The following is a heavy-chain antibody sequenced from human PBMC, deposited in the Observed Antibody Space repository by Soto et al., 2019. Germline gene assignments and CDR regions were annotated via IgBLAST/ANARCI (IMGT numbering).Heavy chain of an antibody. V-gene: IGHV1-18*01. Sequence: ASVKVSCKASGYTFTSYGISWVRQAPGQGLEWMGWISAYNGNTNYAQKLQGRANMTTDTSTSTAYMELRSLRSDDTAVYFCARDRSEYYDFWSGYYPPDYWGQGTLVTVSS. J-gene: IGHJ4*02. CDR1: GYTFTSYG. D-gene: IGHD3-3*01. CDR3: ARDRSEYYDFWSGYYPPDY. CDR2: ISAYNGNT.